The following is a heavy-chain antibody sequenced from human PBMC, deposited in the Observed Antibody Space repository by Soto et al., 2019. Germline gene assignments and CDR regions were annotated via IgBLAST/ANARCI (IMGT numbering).Heavy chain of an antibody. CDR2: INPSDGTT. CDR3: AREVAVAGTPDYYYMDV. D-gene: IGHD6-19*01. Sequence: ASVKVSCKASGYTFTTYNMHWVRQAPGQGLEWMGCINPSDGTTSLAQKFQGRVTMTRNTSISTAYMELSGLRSEDTAVYYCAREVAVAGTPDYYYMDVWGKGTTVTVSS. V-gene: IGHV1-46*01. CDR1: GYTFTTYN. J-gene: IGHJ6*03.